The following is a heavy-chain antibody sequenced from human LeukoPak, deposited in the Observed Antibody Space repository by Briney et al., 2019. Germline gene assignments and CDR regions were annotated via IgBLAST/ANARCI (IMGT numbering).Heavy chain of an antibody. D-gene: IGHD3-22*01. CDR1: GGSISSGGYY. J-gene: IGHJ6*03. CDR3: ARVGGQYYYDSSEYYYYMDV. Sequence: SETLSLTCTVSGGSISSGGYYWSWIRQPPGKCLEWIGYIYHSGSTYYNPSLKSRVTISVDRSKNQFYLKLSSVTAADTAVYYCARVGGQYYYDSSEYYYYMDVWGKGTTVTVSS. CDR2: IYHSGST. V-gene: IGHV4-30-2*01.